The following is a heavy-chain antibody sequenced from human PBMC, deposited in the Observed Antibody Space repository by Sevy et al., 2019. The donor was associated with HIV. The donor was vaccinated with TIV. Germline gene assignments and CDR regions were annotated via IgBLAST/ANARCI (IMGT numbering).Heavy chain of an antibody. CDR1: GFTVSGNY. J-gene: IGHJ6*02. CDR2: IDSGGST. V-gene: IGHV3-66*01. D-gene: IGHD3-22*01. Sequence: GGSLRLSCEASGFTVSGNYMAWVRLAPGKGLEWVSLIDSGGSTYYGDSVKGRFTISGENVKNTLSLQMNPLRAEDTAVYFCAGDRYYDASGYYYYYYGMDVWGQGTTVTVSS. CDR3: AGDRYYDASGYYYYYYGMDV.